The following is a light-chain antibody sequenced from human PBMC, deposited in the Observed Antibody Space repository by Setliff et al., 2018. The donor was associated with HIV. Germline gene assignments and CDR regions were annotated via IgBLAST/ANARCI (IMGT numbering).Light chain of an antibody. CDR1: SSDVGVYDY. Sequence: QSVLTQPASVSGSPGQSLIISCTGTSSDVGVYDYVSWYQHHPGKAPKLMIFDVSNRPSGVSNRFSGSKSGNTASLTISGLQTEDEADYYCSSYTNGNTYVFGTGTKVTVL. J-gene: IGLJ1*01. V-gene: IGLV2-14*03. CDR3: SSYTNGNTYV. CDR2: DVS.